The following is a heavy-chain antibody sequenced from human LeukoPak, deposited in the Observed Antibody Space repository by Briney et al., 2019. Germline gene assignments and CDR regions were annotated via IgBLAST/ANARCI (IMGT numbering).Heavy chain of an antibody. V-gene: IGHV3-7*01. J-gene: IGHJ4*02. CDR3: ARLEHLDY. CDR1: GFTFSTYW. D-gene: IGHD1/OR15-1a*01. CDR2: IKQDGSHK. Sequence: SGGSLRLSWAASGFTFSTYWMSWVRQAPGKGLEWVANIKQDGSHKNYVDSVRGRFTISRDNAKNSLYLQMNSLRAEDTAVYYCARLEHLDYWGQGTLVTVSS.